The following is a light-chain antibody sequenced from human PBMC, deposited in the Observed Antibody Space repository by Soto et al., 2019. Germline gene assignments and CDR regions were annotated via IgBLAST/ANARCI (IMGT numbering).Light chain of an antibody. CDR3: QQYNAYPWT. CDR2: KAS. Sequence: DIQMTQSPSTLSASVGDRVTITCRASQSITSWLVWYQQKAGKAPKLLIYKASNLESGVPSRFSGSGSGTEFTLTISSLQPDDFATYYCQQYNAYPWTFGQGTKLEIK. J-gene: IGKJ1*01. V-gene: IGKV1-5*03. CDR1: QSITSW.